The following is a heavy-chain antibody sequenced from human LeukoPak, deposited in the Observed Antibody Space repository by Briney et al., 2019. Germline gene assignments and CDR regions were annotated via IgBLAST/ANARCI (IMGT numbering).Heavy chain of an antibody. CDR2: MKSTVDGGTT. CDR1: GFIFSNAW. Sequence: GGSLRLSCAGAGFIFSNAWMGWVRQAPGKGLEWVGRMKSTVDGGTTDYVATMRGRFTISRQDSKSTLYLEIHSLKTEDTAVYYCVTDKPYRGLRTFDYWGQGTLVTVSS. J-gene: IGHJ4*02. V-gene: IGHV3-15*05. CDR3: VTDKPYRGLRTFDY. D-gene: IGHD4-11*01.